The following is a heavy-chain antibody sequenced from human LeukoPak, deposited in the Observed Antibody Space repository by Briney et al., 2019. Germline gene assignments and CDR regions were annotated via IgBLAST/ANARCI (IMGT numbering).Heavy chain of an antibody. Sequence: SETLSLTCAVSGGSISSSNWWSWVRQPPGKGLEWIAEIHDGGTPNYTPSLKSRVTISVDKFKTQFSLNLNSVTAADTAVYYCVANGYYCLDQWGHGTLVTVSP. CDR2: IHDGGTP. CDR1: GGSISSSNW. CDR3: VANGYYCLDQ. V-gene: IGHV4-4*02. J-gene: IGHJ4*01. D-gene: IGHD5-18*01.